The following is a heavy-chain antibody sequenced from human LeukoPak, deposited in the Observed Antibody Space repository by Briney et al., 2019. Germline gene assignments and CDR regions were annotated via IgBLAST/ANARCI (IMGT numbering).Heavy chain of an antibody. J-gene: IGHJ4*02. CDR2: IHYSGDI. CDR1: GVSVSSNNW. V-gene: IGHV4-4*02. Sequence: SGTLSLTCAVSGVSVSSNNWWTWVRQPPGKGLEWIGEIHYSGDIKYTPSLKTRVSLSMDTSRNRLSLNLNSVTVADTAVYYCATRDETRTRMFPPGSWGQGTRVTVSS. CDR3: ATRDETRTRMFPPGS. D-gene: IGHD1-1*01.